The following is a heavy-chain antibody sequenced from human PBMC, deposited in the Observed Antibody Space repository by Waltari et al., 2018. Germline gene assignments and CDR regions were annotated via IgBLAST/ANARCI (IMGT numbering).Heavy chain of an antibody. CDR1: GGSFSGYY. CDR3: ARTPAAGIMTAFDI. Sequence: QVQLQQWGAGLLKPSETLSLTCAVYGGSFSGYYWSWIRQPPGKGLEWIGEINHSGSTNYNPSLKSRVTISVDTSKNQFSLKLSSVTAADTAVYYCARTPAAGIMTAFDIWGQGTMVTVSS. V-gene: IGHV4-34*01. D-gene: IGHD6-13*01. J-gene: IGHJ3*02. CDR2: INHSGST.